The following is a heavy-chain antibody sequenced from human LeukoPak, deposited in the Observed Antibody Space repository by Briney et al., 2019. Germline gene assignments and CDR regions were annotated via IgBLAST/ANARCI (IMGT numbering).Heavy chain of an antibody. CDR1: GDSISSNTYY. CDR2: LYYSGSI. CDR3: ARRAAAEIDY. D-gene: IGHD6-13*01. V-gene: IGHV4-39*01. J-gene: IGHJ4*02. Sequence: SETLSLTCTVSGDSISSNTYYWGWIRQPPGKGLEWIGSLYYSGSIYYNSSLKSRVTISVDTSKNQFALKLRSVTAADTAVYYCARRAAAEIDYWGQGTLVTVSS.